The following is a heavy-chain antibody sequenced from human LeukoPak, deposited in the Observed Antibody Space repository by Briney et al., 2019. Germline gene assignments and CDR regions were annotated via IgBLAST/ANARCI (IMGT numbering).Heavy chain of an antibody. J-gene: IGHJ4*02. V-gene: IGHV4-34*01. CDR3: ARVYCTGTNCYHLDI. Sequence: PSETLSLTCAVYGGSFSGYYWSWIRQPPGKGLEWIGEINHSGSTNYNPSLKSRVTISVDTSKNQFSLKLSSVTAADTAVYYCARVYCTGTNCYHLDIWGQGILLTVSS. D-gene: IGHD2-2*01. CDR1: GGSFSGYY. CDR2: INHSGST.